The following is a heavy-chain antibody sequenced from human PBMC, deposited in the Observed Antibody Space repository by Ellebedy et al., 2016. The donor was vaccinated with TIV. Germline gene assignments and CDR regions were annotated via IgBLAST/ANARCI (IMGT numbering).Heavy chain of an antibody. Sequence: ASVKVSCKASGYSFTSYAIGWVRQAPGQGLEWMGVIDPRPGTTTSAQRLQGRFTMTRDTSTSTVYMELSSLRSEDSAVYYCVTFSGSSGSFDHWGQGTLVAVSS. D-gene: IGHD3-22*01. J-gene: IGHJ4*02. CDR2: IDPRPGTT. CDR1: GYSFTSYA. V-gene: IGHV1-46*04. CDR3: VTFSGSSGSFDH.